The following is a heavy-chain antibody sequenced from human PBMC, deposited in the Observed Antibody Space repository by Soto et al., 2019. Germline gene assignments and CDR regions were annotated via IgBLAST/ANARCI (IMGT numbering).Heavy chain of an antibody. V-gene: IGHV1-18*01. J-gene: IGHJ4*02. CDR3: ARYNYGTSTFDN. D-gene: IGHD2-2*01. Sequence: SVKVSCKASGYTFSMYGISGVGQSPGQGLEWMGYISPYKRNTNYAQKFQGRVTLMIDASTSRAFMELKSLRSDDTAVYYCARYNYGTSTFDNWGQGTLVTVSS. CDR2: ISPYKRNT. CDR1: GYTFSMYG.